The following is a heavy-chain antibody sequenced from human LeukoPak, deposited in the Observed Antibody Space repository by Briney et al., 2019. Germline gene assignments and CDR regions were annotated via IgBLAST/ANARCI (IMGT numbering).Heavy chain of an antibody. CDR3: ARDTGSYGHDP. D-gene: IGHD1-26*01. CDR2: IDPKSGGT. Sequence: ASVKVSCKTSGYTFTDYYIHWVRHAPGQGLEWMGWIDPKSGGTNYAQKFQGRVTMTRDTSITTAYMELSRLRSDDTAVYYCARDTGSYGHDPWGQGTLVTVSS. CDR1: GYTFTDYY. V-gene: IGHV1-2*02. J-gene: IGHJ5*02.